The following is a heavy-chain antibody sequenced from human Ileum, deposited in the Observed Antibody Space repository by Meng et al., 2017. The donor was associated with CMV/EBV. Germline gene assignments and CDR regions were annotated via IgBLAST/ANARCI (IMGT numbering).Heavy chain of an antibody. D-gene: IGHD5-24*01. J-gene: IGHJ4*02. Sequence: SCKVSGSTFTDSYMHWVQQAPGKGLEWMGLVDPEDGETIYAEKFQGRVTITADTSTDTAYMELSSLRSEDTAVYYCAPERRDGPPGGYWGQGTLVTVSS. CDR3: APERRDGPPGGY. V-gene: IGHV1-69-2*01. CDR1: GSTFTDSY. CDR2: VDPEDGET.